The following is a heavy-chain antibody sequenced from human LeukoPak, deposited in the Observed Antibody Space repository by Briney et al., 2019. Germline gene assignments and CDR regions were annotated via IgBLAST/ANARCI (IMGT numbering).Heavy chain of an antibody. CDR3: AKGFQGRAGYFDY. V-gene: IGHV3-23*01. CDR1: EFTFSSYA. CDR2: ISGSGGST. Sequence: GGSLRLSCAPSEFTFSSYAMSWVRQAPGKGLGWVSAISGSGGSTYYADSVNGRFTISRDNSKNALYLQMNSLRAEDTVVYYCAKGFQGRAGYFDYWGQGTLVTVSS. J-gene: IGHJ4*02. D-gene: IGHD6-13*01.